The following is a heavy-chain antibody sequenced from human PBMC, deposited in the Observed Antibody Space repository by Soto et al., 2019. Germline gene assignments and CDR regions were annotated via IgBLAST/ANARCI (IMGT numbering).Heavy chain of an antibody. CDR2: IYYSGFT. CDR1: RGSISSGDYY. D-gene: IGHD4-4*01. CDR3: ARVWVSRHRTEITTWYHYGMAL. J-gene: IGHJ6*02. Sequence: QVQLQESGPGLVKPSQTLSLTCTVSRGSISSGDYYWTWIRQPPGKGLEWIGYIYYSGFTSYNPSLKSRLVISVDTSKHQFSLKLNSVAAADTAVYYCARVWVSRHRTEITTWYHYGMALWGRGTTVTVSS. V-gene: IGHV4-30-4*01.